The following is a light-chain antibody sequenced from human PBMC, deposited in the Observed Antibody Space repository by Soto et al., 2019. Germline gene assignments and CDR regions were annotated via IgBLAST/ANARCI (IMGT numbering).Light chain of an antibody. J-gene: IGKJ1*01. CDR2: KAS. CDR1: QSISSW. CDR3: QQYNSYWT. Sequence: DIQMTQSPSTLSVSVGDRVTITCRASQSISSWLAWYQQKPGKAPKLLIYKASSLESGVPSRFSGSGSGTEFTLTISRLQPDDFATYYCQQYNSYWTFGQGTKVEIK. V-gene: IGKV1-5*03.